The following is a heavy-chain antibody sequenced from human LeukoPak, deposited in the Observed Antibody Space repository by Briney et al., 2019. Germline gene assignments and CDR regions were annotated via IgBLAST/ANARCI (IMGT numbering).Heavy chain of an antibody. Sequence: GASVKVSCKASGGTFSNYAISWVRQAPGQGLEWMGGIIPIFGTANYAQKFQGRVTITADESTSTAYMELSSLRSEDTAVYYCARDYRVHYYGSGSSPEYGNAFDIWGQGTMDTVSS. CDR2: IIPIFGTA. V-gene: IGHV1-69*01. J-gene: IGHJ3*02. CDR3: ARDYRVHYYGSGSSPEYGNAFDI. D-gene: IGHD3-10*01. CDR1: GGTFSNYA.